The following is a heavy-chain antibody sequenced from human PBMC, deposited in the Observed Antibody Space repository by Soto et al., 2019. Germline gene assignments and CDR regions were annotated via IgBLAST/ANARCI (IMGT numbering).Heavy chain of an antibody. V-gene: IGHV3-23*01. CDR1: GFAFSNFA. Sequence: EAQLLESGGGLVQPGGSLRLSCADSGFAFSNFAMSWVRQAPGKGLEWVSAIGSGSRGTHYAESVDDRFTISRDDSKNTLYVQLNSLTAADTAVYYCAAPRAAVPHTRYFDPWGQGTPVTVSP. J-gene: IGHJ5*02. CDR3: AAPRAAVPHTRYFDP. CDR2: IGSGSRGT. D-gene: IGHD6-13*01.